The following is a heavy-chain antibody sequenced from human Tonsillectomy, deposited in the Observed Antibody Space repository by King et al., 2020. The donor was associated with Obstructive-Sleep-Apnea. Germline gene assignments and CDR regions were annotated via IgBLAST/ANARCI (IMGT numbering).Heavy chain of an antibody. CDR2: INSRGTK. J-gene: IGHJ5*01. V-gene: IGHV3-23*04. CDR3: AKEGGGAGVYWVDS. D-gene: IGHD3-10*01. Sequence: VQLVESGGGLVQPGGSMRLSLSASVFTFDSYSMSWVRQAPGKGLSWVSAINSRGTKLYAYSVKGRVTISRDNSKYTVDLQVNSLRAEDPAFYYCAKEGGGAGVYWVDSWGQGTLVTVSS. CDR1: VFTFDSYS.